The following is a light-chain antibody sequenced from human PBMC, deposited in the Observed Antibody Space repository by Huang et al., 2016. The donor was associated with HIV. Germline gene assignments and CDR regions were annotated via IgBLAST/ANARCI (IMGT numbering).Light chain of an antibody. CDR3: QQSSSWPPLT. CDR2: TAS. CDR1: QSVSSY. J-gene: IGKJ4*01. Sequence: EIVLTQSPATLSLSPGERATLSCRASQSVSSYLAWYQQKPGQAPRLLIYTASNRATGSPARFSGSGSGTDFTLTISSLEPEDFAIYYCQQSSSWPPLTFGGGTKVEIK. V-gene: IGKV3-11*01.